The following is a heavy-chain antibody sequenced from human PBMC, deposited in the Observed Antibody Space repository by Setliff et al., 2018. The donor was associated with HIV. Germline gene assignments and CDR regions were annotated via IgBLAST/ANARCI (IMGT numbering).Heavy chain of an antibody. D-gene: IGHD3-22*01. CDR1: GGSITSYQ. CDR3: ARGPRITLIEVVTSDYYYGMDV. V-gene: IGHV4-59*12. CDR2: IYHSGST. J-gene: IGHJ6*02. Sequence: TSETLSLTCSVSGGSITSYQWSWIRQPPGKGLEWIGYIYHSGSTNHNKYNPSLKSRVTISVDASKNHFSLKVSSVTAADTAVYYCARGPRITLIEVVTSDYYYGMDVWGQGTTVTVSS.